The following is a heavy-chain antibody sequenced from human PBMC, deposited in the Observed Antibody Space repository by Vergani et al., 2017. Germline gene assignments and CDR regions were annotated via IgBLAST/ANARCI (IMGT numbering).Heavy chain of an antibody. CDR2: IYHSGST. V-gene: IGHV4-30-2*01. CDR1: GCSISSGGYS. CDR3: ARVRGSGYFDY. D-gene: IGHD1-14*01. Sequence: QLQLQESGSGLVKPSQTLSLTCAVSGCSISSGGYSWSWIRQPPGKGLEWIGYIYHSGSTYYNPSLKSRVTISVDRSKNQFSLKLSAVTAADPAVYYCARVRGSGYFDYWGQGTLVTVSS. J-gene: IGHJ4*02.